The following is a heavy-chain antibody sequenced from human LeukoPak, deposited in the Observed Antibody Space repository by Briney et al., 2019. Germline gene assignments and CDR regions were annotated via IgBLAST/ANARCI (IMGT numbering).Heavy chain of an antibody. CDR1: GYTFASYY. J-gene: IGHJ3*02. CDR2: INPNSGGT. CDR3: AIVVVLYAFDI. V-gene: IGHV1-2*02. D-gene: IGHD3-22*01. Sequence: ASVKVSCKASGYTFASYYMHWVRQAPGQGLEWMGWINPNSGGTNYAQKFQGRVTMTRDTSISTAYMELSRLRSDDTAVYYCAIVVVLYAFDIWGQGTMVTVSS.